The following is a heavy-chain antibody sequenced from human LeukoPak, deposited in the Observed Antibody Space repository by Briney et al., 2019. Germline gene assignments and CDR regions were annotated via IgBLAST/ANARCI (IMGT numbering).Heavy chain of an antibody. V-gene: IGHV3-74*01. CDR3: ARGPKISSSWSDYYYYYYMDV. CDR2: INSDGSST. D-gene: IGHD6-13*01. J-gene: IGHJ6*03. CDR1: GFTFSSYW. Sequence: GGSLRLSCAASGFTFSSYWMHWVRQAPGKGLVWVSRINSDGSSTSYADSVKGRFTISRDNAKNTLYLQVNSLRAEDTAVYYCARGPKISSSWSDYYYYYYMDVWGKGTTVTVSS.